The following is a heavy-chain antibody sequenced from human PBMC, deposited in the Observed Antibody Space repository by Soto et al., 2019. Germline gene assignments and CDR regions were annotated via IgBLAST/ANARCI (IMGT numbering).Heavy chain of an antibody. J-gene: IGHJ4*02. CDR2: ISGSGGST. V-gene: IGHV3-23*01. Sequence: PGGSLRLSCAASGFTFSSYAMSWVRQAPGKGLGWVSAISGSGGSTYYADSVKGRFTISRDNSKNTLYLQMNSLRAEDTAVYYCAKGYDFWSGYFVYWGQGTLVTVSS. CDR1: GFTFSSYA. CDR3: AKGYDFWSGYFVY. D-gene: IGHD3-3*01.